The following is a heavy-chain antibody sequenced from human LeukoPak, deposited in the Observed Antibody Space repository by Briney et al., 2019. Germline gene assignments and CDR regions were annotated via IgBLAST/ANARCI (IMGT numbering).Heavy chain of an antibody. Sequence: GGSLRLSCAASGFTFSSYSMNWVRQAPGKGLEWVSSISSSSSYIYYADSVKGRFTISRDNAKNSLYLQMNSLRAEDTAVYYCARDMLRYNWFDPWGQGTLVTVSS. D-gene: IGHD2-8*01. CDR3: ARDMLRYNWFDP. CDR2: ISSSSSYI. J-gene: IGHJ5*02. CDR1: GFTFSSYS. V-gene: IGHV3-21*01.